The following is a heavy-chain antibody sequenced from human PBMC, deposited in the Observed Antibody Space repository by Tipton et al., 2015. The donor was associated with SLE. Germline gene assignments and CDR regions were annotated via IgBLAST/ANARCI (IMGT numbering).Heavy chain of an antibody. J-gene: IGHJ4*02. CDR1: GFTVSSNH. CDR2: IYNGGSGTT. V-gene: IGHV3-66*02. CDR3: ARVGAVAG. D-gene: IGHD6-19*01. Sequence: GSLRLSCAVSGFTVSSNHMTWVRQAPGKGLEWVSVIYNGGSGTTFYADSVKGRFTISRDNSKNTLYLHMNSLRTEDTAVYYCARVGAVAGWGQGTLVTVSS.